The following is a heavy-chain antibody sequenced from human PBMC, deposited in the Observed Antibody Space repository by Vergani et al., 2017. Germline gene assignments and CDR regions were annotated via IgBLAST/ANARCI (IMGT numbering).Heavy chain of an antibody. D-gene: IGHD3-22*01. V-gene: IGHV5-51*01. Sequence: EVQLVQSGAEVKKPGESLKISCKGSGYSFTSYWIGWVRQMPGKGLEWMGINYPGDSDTRYSPSFQGQVTISADKSISTAYLQWSSLETSDTGMYYCARLYDSRDRYFDYWGQGTLVTVSS. CDR2: NYPGDSDT. CDR1: GYSFTSYW. J-gene: IGHJ4*02. CDR3: ARLYDSRDRYFDY.